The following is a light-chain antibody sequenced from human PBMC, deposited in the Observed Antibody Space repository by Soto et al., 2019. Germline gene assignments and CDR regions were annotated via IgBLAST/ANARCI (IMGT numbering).Light chain of an antibody. CDR3: QQYNSL. CDR2: DAS. V-gene: IGKV1-5*01. Sequence: DIQMTQSPSTLSASVGDRVTITCRASQSISSWLAWYQQKPGKAPKLLIYDASSLESGVPSRFSGSGAGTEFTRTISSLQPDDFATYYCQQYNSLFGGGTKVEIK. CDR1: QSISSW. J-gene: IGKJ4*01.